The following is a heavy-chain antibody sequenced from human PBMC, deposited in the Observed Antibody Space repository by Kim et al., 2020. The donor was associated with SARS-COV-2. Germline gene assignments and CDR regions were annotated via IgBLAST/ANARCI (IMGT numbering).Heavy chain of an antibody. D-gene: IGHD4-17*01. CDR1: GFTFSNAW. Sequence: GGSLRLSCAASGFTFSNAWMSWVRQAPGKGLEWVGRIKSKTDGGTTDYAAPVKGRFTISRDDSKNTLYLQMNSLKTEDTAVYYCTTDSDYGDSTPYGMDVWGQGTTVTVSS. CDR2: IKSKTDGGTT. J-gene: IGHJ6*02. V-gene: IGHV3-15*01. CDR3: TTDSDYGDSTPYGMDV.